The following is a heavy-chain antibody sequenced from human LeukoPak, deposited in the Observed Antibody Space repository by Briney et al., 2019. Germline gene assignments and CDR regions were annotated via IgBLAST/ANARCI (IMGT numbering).Heavy chain of an antibody. V-gene: IGHV1-69*05. CDR1: GGTFSSYA. J-gene: IGHJ5*02. D-gene: IGHD2-2*01. Sequence: GASVKVSCKASGGTFSSYAISWVRQAPGQGLEWMGGIIPIFGTANYAQKFQGRVTITTDESTSTAYMELSGLRSEDTAVYYCARDGCSSTSCYGLNWFDPWGQGTLVTVSS. CDR3: ARDGCSSTSCYGLNWFDP. CDR2: IIPIFGTA.